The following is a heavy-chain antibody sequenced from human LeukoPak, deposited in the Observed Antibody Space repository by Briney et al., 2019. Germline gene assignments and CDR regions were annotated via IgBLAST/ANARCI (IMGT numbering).Heavy chain of an antibody. Sequence: ESGPTLVNPTQTLTLTCTFSGFSLSTSGVGVGWIRQPPGKALEWLALIYWNDDKRYSPSLKSRLTITKDTSKNQVVLTMTNMDPVDTATYYCAHRPEGGDYPSNWFDPWGQGTLVTVSS. CDR1: GFSLSTSGVG. V-gene: IGHV2-5*01. J-gene: IGHJ5*02. CDR2: IYWNDDK. D-gene: IGHD4-17*01. CDR3: AHRPEGGDYPSNWFDP.